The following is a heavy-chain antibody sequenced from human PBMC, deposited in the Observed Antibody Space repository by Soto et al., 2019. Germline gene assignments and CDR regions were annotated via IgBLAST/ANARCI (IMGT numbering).Heavy chain of an antibody. CDR3: AGRPFGETVNWFDP. CDR1: GGSFSGYY. J-gene: IGHJ5*02. V-gene: IGHV4-34*01. CDR2: INHSGST. Sequence: SXTLSLTCAVYGGSFSGYYWSWIRQPPVKGLEWIGEINHSGSTNYNPSLKSRVTISVDTSKNQFSLKLSSVTAADTAVYYCAGRPFGETVNWFDPWGQGTLVTVSS. D-gene: IGHD3-10*01.